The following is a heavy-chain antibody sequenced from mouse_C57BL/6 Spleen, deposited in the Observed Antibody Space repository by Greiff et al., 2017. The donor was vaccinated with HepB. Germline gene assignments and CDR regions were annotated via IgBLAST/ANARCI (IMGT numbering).Heavy chain of an antibody. V-gene: IGHV1-76*01. J-gene: IGHJ4*01. CDR3: ARSTPDY. CDR1: GYTFTDYY. CDR2: IYPGSGNT. Sequence: QVQLQQSGAELVRPGASVKLSCKASGYTFTDYYINWVKQRPGQGLEWIARIYPGSGNTYYNEKFKGKATLTAEKSSSTAYMQLSSLTSEDSAVYFCARSTPDYWGQGTSVTVSS.